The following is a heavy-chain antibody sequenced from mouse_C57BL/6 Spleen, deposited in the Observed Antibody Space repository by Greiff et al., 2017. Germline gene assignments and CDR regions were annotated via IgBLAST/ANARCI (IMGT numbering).Heavy chain of an antibody. Sequence: VQLQQSGAELVRPGASVTLSCKASGYTFTDYEMHWVKQTPVHGLEWIGAIDPETGGPAYNQKFKGKAILTADKSSSTAYMELRSLTSEDSAVYYCTRRGISTVGDYGGQGTTLTVSS. CDR1: GYTFTDYE. CDR2: IDPETGGP. V-gene: IGHV1-15*01. D-gene: IGHD1-1*01. J-gene: IGHJ2*01. CDR3: TRRGISTVGDY.